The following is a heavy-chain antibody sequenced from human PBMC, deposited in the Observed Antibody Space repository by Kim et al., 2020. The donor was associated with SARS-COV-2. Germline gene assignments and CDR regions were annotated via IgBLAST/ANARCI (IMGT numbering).Heavy chain of an antibody. CDR2: IYYSGST. D-gene: IGHD3-16*01. V-gene: IGHV4-39*07. J-gene: IGHJ5*02. CDR3: ATSAGFGPSP. Sequence: SETLSLTCTVSGGSISSSSYYWGWIRQPPGKGLKWIGSIYYSGSTYYNPSLKSRVTISVDTSKNQFSLKLSSVTAADTAVYYCATSAGFGPSPWGQGTLVTVSS. CDR1: GGSISSSSYY.